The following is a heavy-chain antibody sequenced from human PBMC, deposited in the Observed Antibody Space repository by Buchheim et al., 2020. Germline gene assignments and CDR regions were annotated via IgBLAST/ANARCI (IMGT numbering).Heavy chain of an antibody. CDR2: IWYDGSNK. D-gene: IGHD3-22*01. CDR1: GFTFSSYG. J-gene: IGHJ4*02. V-gene: IGHV3-33*01. Sequence: QVQLVESGGGVVQPGRSLRLSCAASGFTFSSYGMHWVRQAPGRGLEWVAVIWYDGSNKYYADSVKGRFTISRDNSKNTLYLQMNSLRAEDTAVYYCARVTSRRFYYDSSGYRHYFDYWGQGTL. CDR3: ARVTSRRFYYDSSGYRHYFDY.